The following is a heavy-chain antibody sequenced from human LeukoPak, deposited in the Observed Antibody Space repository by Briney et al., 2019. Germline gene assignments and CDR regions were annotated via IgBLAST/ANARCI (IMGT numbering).Heavy chain of an antibody. CDR3: AREFYGYSSSWAFDY. Sequence: SETLSLTCTVSGDSISSSSYYWGWIRQPPGKGLEWIGYIYYSGSTYYNPSLKSRVTISVDTSKNQFSLKLSSVTAADTAVYYCAREFYGYSSSWAFDYWGQGTLVTVSS. J-gene: IGHJ4*02. CDR1: GDSISSSSYY. V-gene: IGHV4-30-4*08. D-gene: IGHD6-13*01. CDR2: IYYSGST.